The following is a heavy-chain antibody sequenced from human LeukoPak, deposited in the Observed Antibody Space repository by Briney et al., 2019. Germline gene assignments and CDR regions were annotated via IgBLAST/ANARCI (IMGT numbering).Heavy chain of an antibody. J-gene: IGHJ4*02. CDR3: LRGDRRDY. CDR2: IDSSGGYM. Sequence: GGSLRLSCEASGFTFNTYSMNWARQAPWKGLEWVSSIDSSGGYMFYADSVKGRFIISRDNAKDSLYLQMNSLRVEDTAVYYCLRGDRRDYWGKGTLVTVSS. CDR1: GFTFNTYS. V-gene: IGHV3-21*06.